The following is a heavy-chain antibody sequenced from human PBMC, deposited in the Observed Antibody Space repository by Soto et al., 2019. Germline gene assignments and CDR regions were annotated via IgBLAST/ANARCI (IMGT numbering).Heavy chain of an antibody. Sequence: PSETLSLTXTVSGGSISSGGYYWSWIRQHPGKGLEWIGYIYYSGSTYYNPSLKGRVTISVDTSKNQFSLKLSSVTAADTAVYYCAGFIRISTEFHYMAKDWLDPWGQGTLVTVSS. CDR3: AGFIRISTEFHYMAKDWLDP. J-gene: IGHJ5*02. V-gene: IGHV4-31*02. D-gene: IGHD3-3*02. CDR2: IYYSGST. CDR1: GGSISSGGYY.